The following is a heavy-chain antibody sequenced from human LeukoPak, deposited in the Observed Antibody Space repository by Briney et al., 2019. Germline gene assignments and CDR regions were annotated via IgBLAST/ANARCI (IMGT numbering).Heavy chain of an antibody. CDR1: GFTFSSYS. D-gene: IGHD3-3*01. CDR2: ISSSSSTI. J-gene: IGHJ4*02. CDR3: ARQDYDFWSGYYQHFDY. Sequence: PGGSLRLSCAASGFTFSSYSMNWVRQAPGKGLEWVSYISSSSSTIYYADSVKGRFTISRDNAKNSLYLQMNSLRAEDTAVYYCARQDYDFWSGYYQHFDYWGQGTLVTVSS. V-gene: IGHV3-48*04.